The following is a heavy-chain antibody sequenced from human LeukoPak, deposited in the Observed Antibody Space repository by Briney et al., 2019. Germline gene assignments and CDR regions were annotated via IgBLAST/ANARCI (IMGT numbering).Heavy chain of an antibody. CDR1: GFTFSSYG. D-gene: IGHD2-15*01. CDR3: AKGGQGYCSGGSCFVY. Sequence: GGSLRLSCAASGFTFSSYGMHWVRQAPGKGLEWVAFIRYDGSNKYYADSVKGRFTISRDNSKNTLYLQMNSLRAEDTAVYYCAKGGQGYCSGGSCFVYWGQGTLVTVSS. CDR2: IRYDGSNK. J-gene: IGHJ4*02. V-gene: IGHV3-30*02.